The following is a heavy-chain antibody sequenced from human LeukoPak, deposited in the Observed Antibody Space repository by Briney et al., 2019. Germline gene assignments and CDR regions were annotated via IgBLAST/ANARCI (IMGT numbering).Heavy chain of an antibody. CDR3: ARSISSGSFRLDY. CDR1: GASISSASYY. J-gene: IGHJ4*02. Sequence: SETLSLTCTVSGASISSASYYWGWIRHHPGKGLEYIGDIYYSGTTNYNPSLSSRVTISVDTSNNQFSLKMGSVTAADTAVYYCARSISSGSFRLDYWGQGTLVTVSS. D-gene: IGHD3-3*02. V-gene: IGHV4-31*02. CDR2: IYYSGTT.